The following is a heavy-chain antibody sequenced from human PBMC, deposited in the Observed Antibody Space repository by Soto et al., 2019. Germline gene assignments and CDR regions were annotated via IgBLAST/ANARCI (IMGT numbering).Heavy chain of an antibody. CDR1: GYSISSSNW. D-gene: IGHD3-22*01. J-gene: IGHJ3*02. CDR2: IYYSGTT. CDR3: ALHHDSSGYSALDT. V-gene: IGHV4-28*01. Sequence: SETLSLTCAFSGYSISSSNWWGWIRQPPGKGLEWIGYIYYSGTTYYNPSLKSRVTMSVDTSKNQFSLKLTSVTAADTAVYYCALHHDSSGYSALDTRGQGTMVTVSS.